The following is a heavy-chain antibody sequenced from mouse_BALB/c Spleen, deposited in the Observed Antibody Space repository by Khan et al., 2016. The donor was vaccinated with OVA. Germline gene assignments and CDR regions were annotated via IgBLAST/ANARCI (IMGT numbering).Heavy chain of an antibody. Sequence: EVQLQESGPGLVKPSQSLSLTCTVTGYSITSDYAWNWLRQFPGNKLEWMGYISYSGRTSYNPSLKSRISITRDTSRNQFFLQLNSVTTEDTATYYCARSVTITTVVATDCDYWGQGTTLTVAS. CDR2: ISYSGRT. D-gene: IGHD1-1*01. J-gene: IGHJ2*01. CDR3: ARSVTITTVVATDCDY. V-gene: IGHV3-2*02. CDR1: GYSITSDYA.